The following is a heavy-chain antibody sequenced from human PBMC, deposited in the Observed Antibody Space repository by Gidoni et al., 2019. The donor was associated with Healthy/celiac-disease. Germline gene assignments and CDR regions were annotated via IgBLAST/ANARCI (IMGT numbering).Heavy chain of an antibody. V-gene: IGHV1-69*01. J-gene: IGHJ3*02. CDR3: ARRYYDSSGYLDYDAFDI. CDR1: GGTFSSSA. D-gene: IGHD3-22*01. Sequence: QVQLVQSGAEVKKPGSSVKVSCKASGGTFSSSAIRWVRQAPGQGFEWMGGIIPIFGTANYAQKFQGRVTITADESTSTAYMELSSLRSEDTAVYYCARRYYDSSGYLDYDAFDIWGQGTMVTVSS. CDR2: IIPIFGTA.